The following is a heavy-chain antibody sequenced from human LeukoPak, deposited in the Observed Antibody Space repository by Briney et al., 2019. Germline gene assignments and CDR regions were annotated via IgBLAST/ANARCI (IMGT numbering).Heavy chain of an antibody. V-gene: IGHV4-59*01. J-gene: IGHJ5*02. D-gene: IGHD4-17*01. CDR1: GGSINGYY. CDR3: ARVFRGAVTSNWFHP. Sequence: PSETMSPTCTVSGGSINGYYWTWIRQPPGKGLDWIGYISDSGSTNYNPSLKSRVTMSVDSSNTEFSLRLNSVTAADTAVYYCARVFRGAVTSNWFHPWGQGTLVTVSS. CDR2: ISDSGST.